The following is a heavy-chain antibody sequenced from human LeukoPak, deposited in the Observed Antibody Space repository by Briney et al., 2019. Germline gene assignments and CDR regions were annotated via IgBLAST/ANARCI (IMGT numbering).Heavy chain of an antibody. CDR2: IHYSGST. CDR3: ARVEAEYYDFWSGYPGNWFDP. V-gene: IGHV4-59*12. J-gene: IGHJ5*02. CDR1: GDSISTYY. D-gene: IGHD3-3*01. Sequence: SETLSLTCSVSGDSISTYYWSWIRQPPGKGLEWIGYIHYSGSTNYNPSLKSRVTISVDTSKNQFSLKLSSVSAADTAVYYCARVEAEYYDFWSGYPGNWFDPWGQGTLVTVSS.